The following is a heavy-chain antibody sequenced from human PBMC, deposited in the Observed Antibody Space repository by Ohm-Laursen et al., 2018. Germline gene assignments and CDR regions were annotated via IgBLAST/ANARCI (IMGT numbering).Heavy chain of an antibody. V-gene: IGHV1-8*01. CDR3: ARATEELSIRWLSYYYYYGMDV. D-gene: IGHD3-22*01. Sequence: SVKVSCKASGYTFTSYDINWVRQATGQGLEWMGWMNPNSGNTGYAQKFQGRVTMTRNTSISTAYMELSSLRSEDTAVYYCARATEELSIRWLSYYYYYGMDVWGQGTTVTVSS. CDR2: MNPNSGNT. CDR1: GYTFTSYD. J-gene: IGHJ6*02.